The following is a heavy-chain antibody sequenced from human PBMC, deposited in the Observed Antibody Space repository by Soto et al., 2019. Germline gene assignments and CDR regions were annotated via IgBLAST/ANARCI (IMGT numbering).Heavy chain of an antibody. CDR2: ISYDGSNK. CDR1: GFTFSSYG. Sequence: GGSLRLSCAASGFTFSSYGMHWVRQAPGKGLEWVAVISYDGSNKYYADSVKGRFTISRDNSKNTLYLQMNSLRAEDTAVYYCAKGDRGGGYYYMDVWGKGTTVTVSS. J-gene: IGHJ6*03. D-gene: IGHD3-16*01. CDR3: AKGDRGGGYYYMDV. V-gene: IGHV3-30*18.